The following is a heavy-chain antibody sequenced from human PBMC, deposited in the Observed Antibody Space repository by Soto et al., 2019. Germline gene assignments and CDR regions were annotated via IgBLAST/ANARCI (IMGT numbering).Heavy chain of an antibody. D-gene: IGHD3-9*01. V-gene: IGHV4-61*01. CDR3: ARDCPYYDLLTGYSYYFDY. Sequence: SETLSLICTVSGGSVSSGSYYWSWVRQPPGKGLEWIGYIYYSGSTNYNPSLKSRVTISVDTSKNQFSLKLSSVTAADTAVYYCARDCPYYDLLTGYSYYFDYWGQGTLVTVSS. CDR2: IYYSGST. CDR1: GGSVSSGSYY. J-gene: IGHJ4*01.